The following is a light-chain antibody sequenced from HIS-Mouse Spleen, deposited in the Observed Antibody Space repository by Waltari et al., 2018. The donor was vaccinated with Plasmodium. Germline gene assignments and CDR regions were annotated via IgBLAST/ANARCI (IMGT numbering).Light chain of an antibody. V-gene: IGLV2-11*01. CDR3: CSYAGSYTWV. CDR2: DVS. Sequence: QSALTQPRSVSGSPGQSVPISCTGTSSDVGGYNYVPWYQQHPGKAPKLMSYDVSKRPTGVPDRFSGSNSGNKATLNISGLQAEDDDDDYCCSYAGSYTWVFGGGTKLTVL. CDR1: SSDVGGYNY. J-gene: IGLJ3*02.